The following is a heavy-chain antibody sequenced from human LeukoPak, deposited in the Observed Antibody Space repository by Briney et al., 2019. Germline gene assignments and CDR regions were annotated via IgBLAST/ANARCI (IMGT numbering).Heavy chain of an antibody. D-gene: IGHD1-1*01. CDR2: IVGSSSNI. Sequence: GSLRLSCSASGFSFSTYSMNWVRQAPGKGLEWVSYIVGSSSNIYYADSVKGRFNITRDNAKNSLYLQMDSLRAEDTAVYYCATDSPETAAFDYWGQGTLVTVSS. J-gene: IGHJ4*02. CDR3: ATDSPETAAFDY. V-gene: IGHV3-48*04. CDR1: GFSFSTYS.